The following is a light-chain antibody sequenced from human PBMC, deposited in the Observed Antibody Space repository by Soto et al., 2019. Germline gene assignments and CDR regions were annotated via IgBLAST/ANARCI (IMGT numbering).Light chain of an antibody. Sequence: QSVLTQPASVSGSPGQSITISCTGTSSDVGGYNYVSWYQQHPGKAPKLMIYDVSNRPSGVSNRFSGSKSGNTASLTISGLQAEYEADYYCSSYTSSSTYVFGTGTKLTGL. J-gene: IGLJ1*01. CDR3: SSYTSSSTYV. CDR1: SSDVGGYNY. V-gene: IGLV2-14*01. CDR2: DVS.